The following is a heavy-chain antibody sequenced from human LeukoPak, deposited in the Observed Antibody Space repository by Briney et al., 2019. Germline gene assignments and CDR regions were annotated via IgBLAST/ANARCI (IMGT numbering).Heavy chain of an antibody. Sequence: SETLSLTCTVSGGSISSSSYYWGWIRQPPGKGLEWIGSIYYSGGTYYNPSLKSRVTISVDTSKNQFSLKLSSVTAADTAVYYCARARPRGATRDWYFDLWGRGTLVTVSS. CDR1: GGSISSSSYY. J-gene: IGHJ2*01. D-gene: IGHD1-26*01. CDR3: ARARPRGATRDWYFDL. V-gene: IGHV4-39*07. CDR2: IYYSGGT.